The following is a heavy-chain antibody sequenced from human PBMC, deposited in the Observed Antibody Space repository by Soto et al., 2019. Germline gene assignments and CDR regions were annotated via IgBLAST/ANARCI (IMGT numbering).Heavy chain of an antibody. Sequence: GGSLRLSCAASGFNFSSYAMSWVRQAPGKGLEWVSAISGSGGSTYYADSVKGRFTISRDNSKNTLYLQMNSLRAEDTAVYYCALTGGYCSSTSCYPDYYYCGMDVWGQGTTVTVSS. CDR1: GFNFSSYA. CDR2: ISGSGGST. D-gene: IGHD2-2*01. CDR3: ALTGGYCSSTSCYPDYYYCGMDV. V-gene: IGHV3-23*01. J-gene: IGHJ6*02.